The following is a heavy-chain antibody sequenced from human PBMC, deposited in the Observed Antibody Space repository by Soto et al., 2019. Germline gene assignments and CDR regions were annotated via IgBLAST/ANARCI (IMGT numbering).Heavy chain of an antibody. Sequence: PSETLSLTCAVYSGSFSGYYLSWIRQPPGKGLEWIGEIYHSLSIVYNPSLKSRVTISGDSSKNQFSLKLSSVTAADTAVYYCARHGGYYFDYWGQGTLVTVYS. CDR1: SGSFSGYY. D-gene: IGHD3-16*01. CDR3: ARHGGYYFDY. J-gene: IGHJ4*02. CDR2: IYHSLSI. V-gene: IGHV4-34*01.